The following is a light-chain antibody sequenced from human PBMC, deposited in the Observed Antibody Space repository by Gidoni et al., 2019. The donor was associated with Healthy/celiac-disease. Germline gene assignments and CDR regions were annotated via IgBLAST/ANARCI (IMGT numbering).Light chain of an antibody. Sequence: SYELTQPPSVSVSPGQTARITCSGDALPQQYAYWYQQTPGQAPVLMIYKDSERPSGIPERFSGSTSGTTVTLTISGVQAEDEADYYCQSAESSGTYVVFGGGTKLTVL. V-gene: IGLV3-25*03. J-gene: IGLJ2*01. CDR2: KDS. CDR1: ALPQQY. CDR3: QSAESSGTYVV.